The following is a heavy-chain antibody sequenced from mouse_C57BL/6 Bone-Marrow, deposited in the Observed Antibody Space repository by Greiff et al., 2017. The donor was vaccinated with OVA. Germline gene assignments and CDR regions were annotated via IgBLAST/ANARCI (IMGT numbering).Heavy chain of an antibody. Sequence: EVQRVESGGGLVKPGGSLKLSCAASGFTFSSYAMSWVRQTPEKRLEWVATISDGGSYTYYPDNVKGRFTISRDNAKNNLYLQMSHLKSEDTAMYYCAREDYYGWFAYWGQGTLVTVSA. D-gene: IGHD1-1*01. J-gene: IGHJ3*01. CDR3: AREDYYGWFAY. CDR1: GFTFSSYA. V-gene: IGHV5-4*01. CDR2: ISDGGSYT.